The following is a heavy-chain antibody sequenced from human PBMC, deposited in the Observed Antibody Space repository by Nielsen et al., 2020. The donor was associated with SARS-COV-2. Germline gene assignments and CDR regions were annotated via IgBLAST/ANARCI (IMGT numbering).Heavy chain of an antibody. V-gene: IGHV3-11*03. D-gene: IGHD2-15*01. CDR1: GFSFSDSY. Sequence: GESLKISCAASGFSFSDSYMSWIRQAPGKGLEWISYISSSSAYTNYADSLKGRFTISRDNAKNSLYLQMNSLRVDDTAVYYCAKSGYCNGGICYSTEYVQDWGQGTLVTVSS. CDR2: ISSSSAYT. CDR3: AKSGYCNGGICYSTEYVQD. J-gene: IGHJ1*01.